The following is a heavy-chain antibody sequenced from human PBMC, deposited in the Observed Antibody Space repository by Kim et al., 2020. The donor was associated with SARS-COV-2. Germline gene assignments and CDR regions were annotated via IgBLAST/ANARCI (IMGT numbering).Heavy chain of an antibody. J-gene: IGHJ4*02. CDR3: AKVDTAMVKGDY. CDR1: GFTFSSYG. CDR2: ISYDGSNK. D-gene: IGHD5-18*01. V-gene: IGHV3-30*18. Sequence: GGSLRLSCAASGFTFSSYGMHWVRQAPGKGLEWVAVISYDGSNKYYADSVKGRFTISRDNSKNTLYLQMNSLRAEDTAVYYCAKVDTAMVKGDYWGQGTLVTVSS.